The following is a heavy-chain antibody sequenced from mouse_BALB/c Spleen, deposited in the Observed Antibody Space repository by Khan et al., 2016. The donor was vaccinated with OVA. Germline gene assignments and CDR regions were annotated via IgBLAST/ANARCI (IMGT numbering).Heavy chain of an antibody. CDR2: TNPTNGRT. CDR1: GYTFTSYW. Sequence: VQLQQSGAELVKAGASVKMSCKASGYTFTSYWMHWVKQRLGQGLEWFAETNPTNGRTYYNEKFKSKATLTVDKSSSTAYMLLSGPTFADSAVYYFARIKKIVATYFDYWGQGTTLTVSS. J-gene: IGHJ2*01. CDR3: ARIKKIVATYFDY. V-gene: IGHV1S81*02. D-gene: IGHD1-1*01.